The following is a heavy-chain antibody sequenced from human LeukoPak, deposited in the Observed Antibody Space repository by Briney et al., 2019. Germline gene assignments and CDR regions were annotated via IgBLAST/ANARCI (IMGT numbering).Heavy chain of an antibody. J-gene: IGHJ4*02. CDR1: GFTFSRYS. CDR3: ARDLTGYYKIDF. Sequence: GGSLRLSCATSGFTFSRYSMNWVRQAPGKGLEWISYISSSGSTIYDADSVKGRFTISRDNDRNSLYLQMNSLRDEDTAVYYCARDLTGYYKIDFRGQGTLVTVSS. V-gene: IGHV3-48*02. D-gene: IGHD3-9*01. CDR2: ISSSGSTI.